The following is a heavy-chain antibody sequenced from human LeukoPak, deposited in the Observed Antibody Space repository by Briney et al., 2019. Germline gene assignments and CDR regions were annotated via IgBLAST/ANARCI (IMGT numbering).Heavy chain of an antibody. CDR1: GFTFSTSW. CDR2: INSDGSNT. Sequence: GGSLRLSCAASGFTFSTSWMTWVRQAPGKGLVWVSHINSDGSNTNYADSVKGRFTISRDNAKNTLYLQMNSLRVEDTAVYYCGRGELPAAVDCWGQGTLVTVSS. J-gene: IGHJ4*02. CDR3: GRGELPAAVDC. V-gene: IGHV3-74*01. D-gene: IGHD2-2*01.